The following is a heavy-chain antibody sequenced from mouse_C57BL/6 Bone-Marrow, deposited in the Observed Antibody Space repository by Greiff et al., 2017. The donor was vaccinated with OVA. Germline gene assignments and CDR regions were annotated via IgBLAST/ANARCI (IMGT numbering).Heavy chain of an antibody. J-gene: IGHJ1*03. D-gene: IGHD1-1*01. CDR1: GYTFTSYW. Sequence: VQLQQPGAELVLPGASVKLSCKASGYTFTSYWMHWVKQRPGQGLEWIGEIDPSDSSTNYNQKFKGKSTLTVDKSSSTAYMQLSSLTSEDSAVYDCARGPYYYGSSPYWYFDVWGTGTTVTVSS. V-gene: IGHV1-69*01. CDR2: IDPSDSST. CDR3: ARGPYYYGSSPYWYFDV.